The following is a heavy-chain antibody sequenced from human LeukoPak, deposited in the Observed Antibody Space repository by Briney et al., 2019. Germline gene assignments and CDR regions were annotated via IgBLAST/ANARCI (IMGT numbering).Heavy chain of an antibody. D-gene: IGHD2-2*01. Sequence: SETLSLTCTVSGGSISSYYWSWIRQPPGKGLEWIGYIYYSGSTNYNPSLKSRVAISVDTSKNQFSLKLSSVTAADTAVYYCAREVGSTNLGYYYYMDVWGKGTTVTVSS. CDR3: AREVGSTNLGYYYYMDV. CDR1: GGSISSYY. CDR2: IYYSGST. J-gene: IGHJ6*03. V-gene: IGHV4-59*01.